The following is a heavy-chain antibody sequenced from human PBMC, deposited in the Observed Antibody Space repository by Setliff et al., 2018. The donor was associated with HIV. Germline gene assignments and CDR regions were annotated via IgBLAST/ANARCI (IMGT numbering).Heavy chain of an antibody. CDR3: ASYYGSGAHYPYYYYMDV. J-gene: IGHJ6*03. D-gene: IGHD3-10*01. Sequence: ASVKVSCKVSGYTLTDLSIHWVRQAPGKGLEWMGGFDPEDGETVYAQKFQGRVTMTEDTSTDTAYMELSSLRSEDTAVYYCASYYGSGAHYPYYYYMDVWGKGTTVTVSS. CDR2: FDPEDGET. CDR1: GYTLTDLS. V-gene: IGHV1-24*01.